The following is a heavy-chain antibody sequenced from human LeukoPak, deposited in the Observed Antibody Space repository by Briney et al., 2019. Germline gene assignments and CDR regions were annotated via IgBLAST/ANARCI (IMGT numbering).Heavy chain of an antibody. CDR1: GFTFSTYV. CDR2: IWHDGSNK. V-gene: IGHV3-33*01. D-gene: IGHD5-18*01. Sequence: PGRSLRLSCAASGFTFSTYVMHWVRQAPGKGLEWVALIWHDGSNKYYGDSVKDRFTISRDNSKNTLYLQMDSLRAEDTAVYYCARDRGYTYGHPLDYWGQGTLATVSS. J-gene: IGHJ4*02. CDR3: ARDRGYTYGHPLDY.